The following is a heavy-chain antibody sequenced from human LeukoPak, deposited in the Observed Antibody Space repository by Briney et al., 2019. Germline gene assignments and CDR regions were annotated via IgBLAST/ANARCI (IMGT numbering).Heavy chain of an antibody. D-gene: IGHD3-22*01. Sequence: GASVKVSCKASGGTFSSYAISWVRQAPGQGLEWMGGIIPIFGTANYAQKFQGRVTITADESTSTAYMELSSLRSEDTAVYYCARVPISGYYYYYYYGMDVWGQGTTVTVSS. CDR1: GGTFSSYA. CDR3: ARVPISGYYYYYYYGMDV. V-gene: IGHV1-69*13. J-gene: IGHJ6*02. CDR2: IIPIFGTA.